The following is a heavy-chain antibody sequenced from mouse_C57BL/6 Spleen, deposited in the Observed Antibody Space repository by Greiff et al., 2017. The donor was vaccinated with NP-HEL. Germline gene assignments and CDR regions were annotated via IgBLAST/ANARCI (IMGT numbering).Heavy chain of an antibody. CDR3: TGGVTTVY. CDR2: IRLKSDNYAT. Sequence: EVKLQESGGGLVQPGGSMKLSCVASGFTFSNYWMNWVRQSPEKGLEWVAQIRLKSDNYATHYAESVKGRFTISRDDSKSSVYLKMNNLRAEDTGIYYCTGGVTTVYWGQGTTLTVSS. D-gene: IGHD1-1*01. V-gene: IGHV6-3*01. J-gene: IGHJ2*01. CDR1: GFTFSNYW.